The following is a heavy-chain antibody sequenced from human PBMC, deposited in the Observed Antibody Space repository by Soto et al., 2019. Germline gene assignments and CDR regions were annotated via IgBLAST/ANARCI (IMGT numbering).Heavy chain of an antibody. CDR1: GGSISSGDYY. V-gene: IGHV4-30-4*01. Sequence: QVQLQESGPGLVKPSQTLSLTCTVSGGSISSGDYYWSWIRQPPGKGLEWIGYIYYSGSTYYNPSPKSRVTISVDTSKNQFSLKLSPVTAAGPAVYYCAIYGGKSVYFDYWGQGTLVTVSS. CDR2: IYYSGST. D-gene: IGHD4-17*01. J-gene: IGHJ4*02. CDR3: AIYGGKSVYFDY.